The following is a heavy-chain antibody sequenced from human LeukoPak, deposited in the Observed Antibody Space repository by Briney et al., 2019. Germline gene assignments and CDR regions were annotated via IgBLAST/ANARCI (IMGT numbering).Heavy chain of an antibody. J-gene: IGHJ5*02. CDR2: ISNSGSTI. D-gene: IGHD3-10*01. CDR1: GFTFSDYY. Sequence: GGSLRLSCAASGFTFSDYYMSWIRQAPGKGLEWVSYISNSGSTIYYADSVKGRFTISRDNTKNSLYLQMNSLRAEDTAVYYCARVLGFADDSFDPWGQGTLVTVSS. V-gene: IGHV3-11*01. CDR3: ARVLGFADDSFDP.